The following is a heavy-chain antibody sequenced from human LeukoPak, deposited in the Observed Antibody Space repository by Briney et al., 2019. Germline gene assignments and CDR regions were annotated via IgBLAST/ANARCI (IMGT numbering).Heavy chain of an antibody. CDR2: INWNGGST. V-gene: IGHV3-20*01. Sequence: GGSLRLSCAASGFTFDDYGMSWVRQAPGKGLEWVSGINWNGGSTGYADSVKGRFTISRDNAKKSLHLQMDSLRAEDTALYHCARIYGDPGGMDVWGQGTTVTVSS. CDR1: GFTFDDYG. J-gene: IGHJ6*02. CDR3: ARIYGDPGGMDV. D-gene: IGHD4-17*01.